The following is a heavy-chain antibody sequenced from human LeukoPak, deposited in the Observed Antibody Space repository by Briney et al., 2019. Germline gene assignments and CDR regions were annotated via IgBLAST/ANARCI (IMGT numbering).Heavy chain of an antibody. D-gene: IGHD6-19*01. V-gene: IGHV3-74*01. CDR2: INSDGSTT. J-gene: IGHJ4*02. CDR1: GFTFSSYG. CDR3: ARSRWLDAFDY. Sequence: PGRSLRLSCAASGFTFSSYGMHWVRQAPGKGLVWVSRINSDGSTTNYADSVKGRFTISRDNAKNTLYLQMNSLRADDTAVYYCARSRWLDAFDYWGQGTLVTVSS.